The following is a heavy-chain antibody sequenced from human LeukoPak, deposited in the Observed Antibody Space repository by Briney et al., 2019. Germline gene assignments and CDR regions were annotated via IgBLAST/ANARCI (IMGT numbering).Heavy chain of an antibody. Sequence: QSGGSLRLSCAASGFTFSSYNMNWVRQAPGKGLEWVSAISGSGGTTYYADSVKGRFTISRDNSKNTLYLQMNSLRAEDTAVYYCAKSLVRGVIILDFDYWGQGTLVTVSS. CDR2: ISGSGGTT. J-gene: IGHJ4*02. D-gene: IGHD3-10*01. CDR3: AKSLVRGVIILDFDY. V-gene: IGHV3-23*01. CDR1: GFTFSSYN.